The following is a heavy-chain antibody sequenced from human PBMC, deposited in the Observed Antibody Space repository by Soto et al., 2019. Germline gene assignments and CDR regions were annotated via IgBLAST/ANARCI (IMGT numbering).Heavy chain of an antibody. J-gene: IGHJ4*02. D-gene: IGHD2-15*01. CDR3: ARNLVPYCSGGSCYSLGFDY. Sequence: QVQLQQWGAGLLKPSETLSLTCAVYGGSFSGYYWSWIRQPPGKGLEWIGEINHSGSTNYNPSLKSRVTISVDTSKNQLSLKLSSVTAADTAVYYCARNLVPYCSGGSCYSLGFDYWGQGTLVTVSS. V-gene: IGHV4-34*01. CDR1: GGSFSGYY. CDR2: INHSGST.